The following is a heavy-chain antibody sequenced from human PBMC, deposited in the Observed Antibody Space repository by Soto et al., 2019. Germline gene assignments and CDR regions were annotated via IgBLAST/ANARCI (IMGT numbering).Heavy chain of an antibody. J-gene: IGHJ5*02. D-gene: IGHD2-2*01. CDR2: IYTAGGT. Sequence: GGSLRLSCAASGFTVSNTYMTWVRQPPGKGLECVSVIYTAGGTNYADSVKGRFIISRDNSKNTLYLQVNSLRAEDTAVYYCARALPVAKGGFDPWGQGTLGTV. V-gene: IGHV3-53*01. CDR1: GFTVSNTY. CDR3: ARALPVAKGGFDP.